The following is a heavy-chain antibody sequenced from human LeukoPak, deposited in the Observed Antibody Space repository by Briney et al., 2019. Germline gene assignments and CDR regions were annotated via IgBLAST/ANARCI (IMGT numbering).Heavy chain of an antibody. CDR1: GFTFRNFG. Sequence: PGRSLRLSCAASGFTFRNFGMHWVRQAPGKGLEWVAVIWYDGSEKYYADSVKGRFIISRDNSKNMLYLQTNSLRAEDTAVYYCVRDRNALQFLDFWGQGTVVTVSS. CDR2: IWYDGSEK. D-gene: IGHD3-3*01. CDR3: VRDRNALQFLDF. V-gene: IGHV3-33*01. J-gene: IGHJ4*02.